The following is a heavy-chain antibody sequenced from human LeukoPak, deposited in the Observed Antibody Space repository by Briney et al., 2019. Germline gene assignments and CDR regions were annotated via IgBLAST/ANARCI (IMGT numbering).Heavy chain of an antibody. V-gene: IGHV3-30-3*01. CDR2: ISYDGSNK. Sequence: GGSLRLSCAASGFTFSSYAMHWVRQAPGKGLEWVAVISYDGSNKYYADSVKGRFTISRDNSKNTLYLQMNSLRAEDTAVYYCARDPNRITMVRGATHQPYYFDYWGQGTLVTVSS. J-gene: IGHJ4*02. CDR3: ARDPNRITMVRGATHQPYYFDY. CDR1: GFTFSSYA. D-gene: IGHD3-10*01.